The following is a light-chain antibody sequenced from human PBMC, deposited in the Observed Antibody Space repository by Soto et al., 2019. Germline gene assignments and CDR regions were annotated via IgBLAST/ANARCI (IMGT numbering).Light chain of an antibody. J-gene: IGLJ2*01. CDR2: DVS. CDR1: SSDVGGYNY. Sequence: QSALTQPASVSGSPGQSITISCTGTSSDVGGYNYVSWYQQHPGKAPKLMIYDVSNRPSGVSNRFSGSKSGNTASLTISGLQAEDEADYYCSSYTSSSTLVVXGGGTQXTVL. V-gene: IGLV2-14*01. CDR3: SSYTSSSTLVV.